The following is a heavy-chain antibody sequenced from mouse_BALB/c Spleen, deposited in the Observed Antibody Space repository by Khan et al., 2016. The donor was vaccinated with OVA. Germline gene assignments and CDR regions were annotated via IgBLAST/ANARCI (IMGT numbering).Heavy chain of an antibody. J-gene: IGHJ3*01. CDR2: VDPANGNT. CDR1: GFNIKDTY. CDR3: ARDYWDVFAY. Sequence: EVQLQESGAELVKSGASVRLSCTASGFNIKDTYMHWVKQRSEQGLEWIGRVDPANGNTKYDPKFQGKATITADTSSNTAYLQLSSLTSEDTAVYYCARDYWDVFAYWGQGTLVTVSA. D-gene: IGHD4-1*01. V-gene: IGHV14-3*02.